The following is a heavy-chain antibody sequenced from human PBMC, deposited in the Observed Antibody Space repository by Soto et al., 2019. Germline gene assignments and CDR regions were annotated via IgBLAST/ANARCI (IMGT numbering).Heavy chain of an antibody. CDR1: GFTVSSNS. V-gene: IGHV3-66*01. D-gene: IGHD6-19*01. J-gene: IGHJ4*02. CDR3: ARAKYRSLAVD. Sequence: EVQLVESGGGLVQPGGSLRLSCAASGFTVSSNSMSWVRQAPGKGLEWVSVIYSGGSTYYADSVKGRFTISRDNSKNTLYLQMNSLRAEDTAVYYCARAKYRSLAVDWGQGTLVTVSS. CDR2: IYSGGST.